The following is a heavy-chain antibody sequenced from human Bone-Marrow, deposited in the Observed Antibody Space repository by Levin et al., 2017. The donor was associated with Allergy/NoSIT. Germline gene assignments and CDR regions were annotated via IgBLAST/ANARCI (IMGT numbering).Heavy chain of an antibody. D-gene: IGHD1-14*01. V-gene: IGHV3-53*01. CDR1: GLTVSNNY. CDR3: ARNIPVTDLGF. CDR2: IYSGGDT. J-gene: IGHJ4*02. Sequence: GGSLRLSCAASGLTVSNNYMSWVRQAPGKGLEWVALIYSGGDTYYADSVKGRFTISRDSSKNTLYLQMNSMRTEDTAVYHCARNIPVTDLGFWGRGTLVTVSS.